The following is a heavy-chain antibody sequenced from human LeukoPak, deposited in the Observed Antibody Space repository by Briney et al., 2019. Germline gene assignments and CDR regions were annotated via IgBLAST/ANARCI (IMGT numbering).Heavy chain of an antibody. CDR1: GFTFVTYT. J-gene: IGHJ4*02. V-gene: IGHV3-30*02. Sequence: GGSLRLSCAASGFTFVTYTMNWVRQAPGKGLEWVAFIRYDGSNKYYADSVKGRFTVSRDNAKNSLYLQMNSLTAEDTAVYYCARDRGYDSLDYWGQGTLVTVSS. CDR2: IRYDGSNK. D-gene: IGHD3-22*01. CDR3: ARDRGYDSLDY.